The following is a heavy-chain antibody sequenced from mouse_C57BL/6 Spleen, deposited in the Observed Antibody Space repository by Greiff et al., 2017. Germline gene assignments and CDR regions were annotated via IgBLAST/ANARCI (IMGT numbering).Heavy chain of an antibody. CDR2: INPSTGGT. CDR1: GYSFTGYY. J-gene: IGHJ2*01. V-gene: IGHV1-42*01. CDR3: ARRGGEFDY. Sequence: VQLKQSGPELVKPGASVKISCKASGYSFTGYYMNWVKQSPEKSLEWIGEINPSTGGTTYNQKFKAKATLTVDKSSSTAYMQLKSLTSEDSAVYYCARRGGEFDYWGQGTTLTVSS.